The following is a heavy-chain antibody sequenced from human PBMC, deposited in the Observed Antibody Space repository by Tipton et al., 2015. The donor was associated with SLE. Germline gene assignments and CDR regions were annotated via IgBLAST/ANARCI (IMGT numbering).Heavy chain of an antibody. D-gene: IGHD6-13*01. CDR2: LYYAGKT. Sequence: TLSLTCAVSGGSISSSSYYWGWIRQSPRRGLEWIGDLYYAGKTYYNPSLKSRVTISVDTSKNQFSLKLNSVTAADTAVYYCAKDLRGSSWPKYLQNWGQGTLVTVSS. J-gene: IGHJ1*01. CDR3: AKDLRGSSWPKYLQN. CDR1: GGSISSSSYY. V-gene: IGHV4-39*02.